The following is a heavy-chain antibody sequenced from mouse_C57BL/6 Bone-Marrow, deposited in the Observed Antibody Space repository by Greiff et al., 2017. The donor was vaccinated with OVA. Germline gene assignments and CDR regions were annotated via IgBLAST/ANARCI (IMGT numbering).Heavy chain of an antibody. CDR2: IYPGSGST. CDR1: GYTFTSYW. Sequence: VQLQQSGAELVKPGASVKMSCKASGYTFTSYWITWVKQRPGQGLEWIGDIYPGSGSTNYNEKFKSKATLTVDTSSSTAYMQLSSLTSEDSAVYYCAREAYGPYKGVDYWGQGTSVTVSS. J-gene: IGHJ4*01. V-gene: IGHV1-55*01. CDR3: AREAYGPYKGVDY. D-gene: IGHD1-1*02.